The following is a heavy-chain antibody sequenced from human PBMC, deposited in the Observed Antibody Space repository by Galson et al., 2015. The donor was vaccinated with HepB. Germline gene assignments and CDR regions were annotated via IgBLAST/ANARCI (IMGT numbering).Heavy chain of an antibody. CDR1: GFTFSTYA. J-gene: IGHJ4*02. Sequence: SLRLSCAASGFTFSTYAMSWVRQAPGKGLDWVSAICDSGRCAYYAESVKGRFTISRDNSKNTLYLQMNSLRAEDTALYYCAKGLQWELPLEHWGQGTLVTVSS. CDR2: ICDSGRCA. CDR3: AKGLQWELPLEH. V-gene: IGHV3-23*01. D-gene: IGHD1-26*01.